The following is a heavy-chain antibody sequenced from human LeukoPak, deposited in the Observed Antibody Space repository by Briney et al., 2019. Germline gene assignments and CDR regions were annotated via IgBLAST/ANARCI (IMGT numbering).Heavy chain of an antibody. J-gene: IGHJ4*02. Sequence: GGSLRLSCAASGFTFSSYAMHWVRQAPGKGLEWVAVISYDGSNKYYADSVKGRFTISRDNSKDTLYLQMNSLRAEDTAVYYCARGNYYDSSGYFSKWGQGTLVTVSS. V-gene: IGHV3-30*04. CDR1: GFTFSSYA. CDR2: ISYDGSNK. CDR3: ARGNYYDSSGYFSK. D-gene: IGHD3-22*01.